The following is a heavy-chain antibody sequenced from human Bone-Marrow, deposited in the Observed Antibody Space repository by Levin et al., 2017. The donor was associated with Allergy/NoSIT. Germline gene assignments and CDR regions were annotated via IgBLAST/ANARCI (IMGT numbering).Heavy chain of an antibody. CDR1: GLNFSNYA. D-gene: IGHD3-9*01. Sequence: GESLKISCVASGLNFSNYALHWVRQAPGRGLEWVAVISFDGNNQYYADSVKGRFTISRDNSKSTLYLQVNSLRAEDTALYYCARDGSTYYDILTGYYKGDDYYGRDVWGQGTSVAVSS. CDR3: ARDGSTYYDILTGYYKGDDYYGRDV. V-gene: IGHV3-30-3*01. J-gene: IGHJ6*02. CDR2: ISFDGNNQ.